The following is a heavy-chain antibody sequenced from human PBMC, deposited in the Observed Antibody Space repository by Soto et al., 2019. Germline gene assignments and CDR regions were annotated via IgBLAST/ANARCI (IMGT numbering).Heavy chain of an antibody. J-gene: IGHJ5*02. Sequence: GGSLRLSCAASGFTFDDYAMHWVRQAPGKGLEWVSGISWNSGSMGYADSVKGRFTISRDNAKNSLYLQMNSLRDEDTALYYCAKDIARGITTSVYNWFDPWGQGTLVTVSS. CDR2: ISWNSGSM. CDR3: AKDIARGITTSVYNWFDP. D-gene: IGHD3-3*01. V-gene: IGHV3-9*01. CDR1: GFTFDDYA.